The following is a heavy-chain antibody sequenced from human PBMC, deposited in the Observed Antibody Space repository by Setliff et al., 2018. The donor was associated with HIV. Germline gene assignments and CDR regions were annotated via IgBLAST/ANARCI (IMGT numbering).Heavy chain of an antibody. J-gene: IGHJ4*02. V-gene: IGHV4-39*01. CDR1: GDSVSRSNYY. Sequence: SETMSLTCTVSGDSVSRSNYYWAWIRQPPGKGLEWIGSIDYNEITYYNPSLKSRVTLSVDTPKNQFSLYLSSVTASDTAVYYCASLFRLSGFWISFLPDYWGQGILVTVSS. CDR3: ASLFRLSGFWISFLPDY. CDR2: IDYNEIT. D-gene: IGHD3-3*01.